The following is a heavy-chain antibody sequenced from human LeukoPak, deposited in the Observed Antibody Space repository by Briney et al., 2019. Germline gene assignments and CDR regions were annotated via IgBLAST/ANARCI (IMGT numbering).Heavy chain of an antibody. V-gene: IGHV4-59*01. Sequence: SETLSLTCTVSGGSISSYYWSWIRQPPGKGLEWIGYIYYSGSTNYNPSLKSRVTISVDTSKNQFSLKLSSVTAADTAVYYCARSTLWFGGSDAEYFQHWGQGTLVTVSS. CDR2: IYYSGST. D-gene: IGHD3-10*01. CDR1: GGSISSYY. J-gene: IGHJ1*01. CDR3: ARSTLWFGGSDAEYFQH.